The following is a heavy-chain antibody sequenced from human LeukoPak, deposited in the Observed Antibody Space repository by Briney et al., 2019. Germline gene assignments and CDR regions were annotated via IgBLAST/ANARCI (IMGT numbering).Heavy chain of an antibody. D-gene: IGHD3-16*01. Sequence: SEILSLTCTVSGGSISSSSYYWGWIRQPPGKGLEWIGSIYYSGSTYYNPSLKSRVTISVDTSKNQFSLKLSSVTAADTAVYYCAREGIILRWFDPWGQGTLVTVSS. CDR2: IYYSGST. CDR1: GGSISSSSYY. CDR3: AREGIILRWFDP. V-gene: IGHV4-39*07. J-gene: IGHJ5*02.